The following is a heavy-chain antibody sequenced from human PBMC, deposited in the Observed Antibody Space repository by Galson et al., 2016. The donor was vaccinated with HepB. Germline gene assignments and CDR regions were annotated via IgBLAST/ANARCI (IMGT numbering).Heavy chain of an antibody. CDR1: GYSFTTYW. Sequence: QSGAEVKRSGESLKISCKGSGYSFTTYWIAWVRQMPGRGLQWMGMIYPLDSDTRYSPSFQGHVTIAADKSTGTAYLQWSSLKASDTAMYYCARRARLALDSSSDYWGQGTLVTVSS. CDR3: ARRARLALDSSSDY. D-gene: IGHD6-19*01. V-gene: IGHV5-51*01. J-gene: IGHJ4*02. CDR2: IYPLDSDT.